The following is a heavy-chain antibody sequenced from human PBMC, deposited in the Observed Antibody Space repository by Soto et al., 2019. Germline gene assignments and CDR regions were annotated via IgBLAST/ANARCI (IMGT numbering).Heavy chain of an antibody. J-gene: IGHJ5*02. CDR2: ISAYNGNT. Sequence: RASVKVSCKASGYTFTSYGISWVRQAPGQGLEWMGWISAYNGNTNYAQKLQGRVTMTTDTSTSTAYMELRSLRSDDTAVYYCARALLYYYDSSGFLVPSFDPWGQGTLVTVSS. CDR1: GYTFTSYG. V-gene: IGHV1-18*04. D-gene: IGHD3-22*01. CDR3: ARALLYYYDSSGFLVPSFDP.